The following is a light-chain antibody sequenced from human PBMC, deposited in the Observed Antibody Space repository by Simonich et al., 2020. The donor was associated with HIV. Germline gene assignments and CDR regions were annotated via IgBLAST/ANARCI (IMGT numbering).Light chain of an antibody. CDR1: DIGSKS. J-gene: IGLJ3*02. CDR2: DDS. V-gene: IGLV3-21*03. Sequence: SYVLTQPPSVSVAPGKTARVSCGGNDIGSKSVHWYQKKSGQAPVLVVYDDSDRPSGIPGRFSGSNSGNTATLTISRLEAGDEADYYCQVWAGSGDHWVFGGGTKLTVL. CDR3: QVWAGSGDHWV.